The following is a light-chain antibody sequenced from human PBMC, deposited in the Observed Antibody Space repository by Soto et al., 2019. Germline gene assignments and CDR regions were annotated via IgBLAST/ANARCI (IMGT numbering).Light chain of an antibody. CDR3: QQYVNSPCT. CDR1: QIVSSDY. CDR2: GAS. V-gene: IGKV3-20*01. J-gene: IGKJ1*01. Sequence: DILLTQSPGTLYLSPGERATLSCRASQIVSSDYLAWYQQKPGQAPRLLIYGASSRATGIPDRFSGSGSGKDFTLTISRLEPEDFAVYHCQQYVNSPCTFGQGTKVEI.